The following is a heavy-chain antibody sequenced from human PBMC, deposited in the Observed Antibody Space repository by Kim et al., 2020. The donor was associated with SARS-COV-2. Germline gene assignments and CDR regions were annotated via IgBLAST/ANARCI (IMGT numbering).Heavy chain of an antibody. Sequence: GGSLRLSCAASGFTFSSYAMSWVRQAPGKGLEWVSAISGSGGSTYYADSVKGRFTISRDNSKNTLYLQMNSLRAEDTAVYYCANSITIFGVVTGMDAFDIWGQGTMVTVSS. V-gene: IGHV3-23*01. D-gene: IGHD3-3*01. CDR2: ISGSGGST. CDR3: ANSITIFGVVTGMDAFDI. CDR1: GFTFSSYA. J-gene: IGHJ3*02.